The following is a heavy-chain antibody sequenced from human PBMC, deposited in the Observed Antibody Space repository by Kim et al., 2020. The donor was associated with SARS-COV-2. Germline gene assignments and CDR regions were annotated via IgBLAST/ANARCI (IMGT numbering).Heavy chain of an antibody. CDR1: GGSISSGGYY. CDR2: IYYSGST. CDR3: ARSDDYNIPIDY. D-gene: IGHD4-4*01. V-gene: IGHV4-31*03. Sequence: SETLSLTCTVSGGSISSGGYYWSWIRQHPGKGLEWIGYIYYSGSTYYNPSHKSRATISVDTSKNQFSLKLSSVTAADTAVYYCARSDDYNIPIDYWGQGTLVTVSS. J-gene: IGHJ4*02.